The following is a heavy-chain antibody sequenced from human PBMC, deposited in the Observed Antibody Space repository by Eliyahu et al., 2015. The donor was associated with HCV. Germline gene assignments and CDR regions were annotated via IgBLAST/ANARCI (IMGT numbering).Heavy chain of an antibody. CDR3: AKDGVSTPDYYDSSGYLDY. J-gene: IGHJ4*02. CDR1: GFTFSSYG. V-gene: IGHV3-30*18. D-gene: IGHD3-22*01. Sequence: QVQLVESGGGVVQPGRSLRLSCAASGFTFSSYGMHWVRQAPGKGLEWVAVISYDGSNKYYADSVKGRFTISRDNSKNTLYLQMNSLRAEDTAVYYCAKDGVSTPDYYDSSGYLDYWGQGTLVTVSS. CDR2: ISYDGSNK.